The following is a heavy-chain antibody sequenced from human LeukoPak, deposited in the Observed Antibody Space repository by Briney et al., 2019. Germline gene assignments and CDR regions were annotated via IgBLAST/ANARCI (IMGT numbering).Heavy chain of an antibody. CDR1: GFTFSSYG. CDR3: AKDPGSL. Sequence: GGSLRLSCAASGFTFSSYGMHWVGQAPGKGLEWGAVISYDGSNKDYADSVKGRFTISRDNSKNTLYLQMNSLRAEDTAVYYCAKDPGSLWGQGTLVTVSS. D-gene: IGHD3-10*01. V-gene: IGHV3-30*18. CDR2: ISYDGSNK. J-gene: IGHJ4*02.